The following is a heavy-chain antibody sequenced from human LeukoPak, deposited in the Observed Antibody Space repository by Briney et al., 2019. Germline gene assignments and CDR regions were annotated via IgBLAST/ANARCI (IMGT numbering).Heavy chain of an antibody. CDR3: ARERGSGWYSVGFDY. CDR1: GGSISSYY. V-gene: IGHV4-59*01. CDR2: TYYSGST. D-gene: IGHD6-19*01. J-gene: IGHJ4*02. Sequence: PSETLSLTCTVSGGSISSYYWSWIRQPPGKGLEWIGYTYYSGSTNYNPSLKSRVTISVDTSKNQFSLKLSSVTAADTAVYYCARERGSGWYSVGFDYWGQGTLVTVSS.